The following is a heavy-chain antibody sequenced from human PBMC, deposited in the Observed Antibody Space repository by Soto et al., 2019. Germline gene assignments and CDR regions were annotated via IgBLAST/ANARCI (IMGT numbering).Heavy chain of an antibody. D-gene: IGHD1-7*01. J-gene: IGHJ4*02. CDR3: AGEQGGTTGIDF. CDR1: GYTFTGYD. CDR2: MNPNSGNT. Sequence: QAQLVQSGAEVKKPGASVKVSCQASGYTFTGYDINWVRQATGQGLEWMGWMNPNSGNTGYAQNFQGRVTMTRDNSITTAYMELTSLRDDASAVYYCAGEQGGTTGIDFWGQGTLVTVSS. V-gene: IGHV1-8*01.